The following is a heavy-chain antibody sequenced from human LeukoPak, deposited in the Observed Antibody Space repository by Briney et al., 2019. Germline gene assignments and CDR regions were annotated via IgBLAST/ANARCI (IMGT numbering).Heavy chain of an antibody. CDR3: ARVGRWLQLRAFDY. J-gene: IGHJ4*02. CDR1: GFRFSSYS. Sequence: GESLRLSCVASGFRFSSYSMNWVRQAPGKGLEWVSYISSSSSTIYYADSVKGRFTISRDNAKNSLYLQMNSLRAEDTAVYYCARVGRWLQLRAFDYWGQGTLVTVSS. D-gene: IGHD5-24*01. CDR2: ISSSSSTI. V-gene: IGHV3-48*04.